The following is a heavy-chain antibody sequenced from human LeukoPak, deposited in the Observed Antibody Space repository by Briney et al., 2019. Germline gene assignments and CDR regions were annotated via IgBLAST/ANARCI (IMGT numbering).Heavy chain of an antibody. CDR3: ARSMGSWRGSYYYYYMDV. CDR1: GYCFTSYW. CDR2: IYPGDSDT. V-gene: IGHV5-51*01. D-gene: IGHD3-10*01. J-gene: IGHJ6*03. Sequence: GGSLKISFKGSGYCFTSYWIGWVRPMPGKSLEWMGIIYPGDSDTRYSPSFQGQGTIPADKSISTAYLQWSSLKVSDTAMYYCARSMGSWRGSYYYYYMDVWGKGTTVTVSS.